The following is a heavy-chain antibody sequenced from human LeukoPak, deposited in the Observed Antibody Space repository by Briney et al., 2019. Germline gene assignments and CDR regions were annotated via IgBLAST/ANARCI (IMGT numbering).Heavy chain of an antibody. CDR3: ARSRGSGSYYPTPFQEENWFDP. V-gene: IGHV4-34*01. J-gene: IGHJ5*02. CDR2: INHSGST. CDR1: GGSFSGYY. Sequence: KPSETLSLTCAVYGGSFSGYYWSWIRQPPGRGLEWIGEINHSGSTNYNPSLKSRVTISVDTSKNQFSLKLSSVTAADTAVYYCARSRGSGSYYPTPFQEENWFDPWGQGTLVTVSS. D-gene: IGHD3-10*01.